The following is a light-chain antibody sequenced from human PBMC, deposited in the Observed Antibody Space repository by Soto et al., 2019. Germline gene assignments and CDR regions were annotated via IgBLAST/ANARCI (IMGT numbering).Light chain of an antibody. Sequence: EIVLTQSPGTLSLSPGERATLSCRASQSIRSNYVAWYQQKPGQGPRLLIYGASSRATGIPDRFSGSGSGPDFTLIISRLEPEDFAMYYCQQYGSSPRTFGQGTKVDIK. V-gene: IGKV3-20*01. J-gene: IGKJ1*01. CDR3: QQYGSSPRT. CDR2: GAS. CDR1: QSIRSNY.